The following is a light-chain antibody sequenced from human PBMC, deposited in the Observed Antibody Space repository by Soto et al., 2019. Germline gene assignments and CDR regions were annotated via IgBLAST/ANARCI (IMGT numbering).Light chain of an antibody. CDR1: QSISNY. CDR2: AAS. V-gene: IGKV1-39*01. J-gene: IGKJ1*01. Sequence: DIQMTQSPSSLSASVGDRVTITCRASQSISNYLNWYQQKPGKAPKLLIYAASSLQSGVPSRFSGSGSGTDFPLTISSLQPEEFATYYCQQYNSYSWTFGQGTKVDI. CDR3: QQYNSYSWT.